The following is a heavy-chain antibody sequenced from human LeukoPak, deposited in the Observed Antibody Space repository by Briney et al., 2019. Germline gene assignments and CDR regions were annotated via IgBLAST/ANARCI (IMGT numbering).Heavy chain of an antibody. V-gene: IGHV3-74*01. CDR1: GFTLSSYC. Sequence: TGGSLRLSSAASGFTLSSYCMHWVRQAPGKGLVWVSRINSDGSSTSYADSVKGRFTISRDNAKNTLYLQMNSLRAEDTAVYYCARGGSYDFWSGYFTGYYMDVWGRGTTVTVSS. CDR2: INSDGSST. D-gene: IGHD3-3*01. J-gene: IGHJ6*03. CDR3: ARGGSYDFWSGYFTGYYMDV.